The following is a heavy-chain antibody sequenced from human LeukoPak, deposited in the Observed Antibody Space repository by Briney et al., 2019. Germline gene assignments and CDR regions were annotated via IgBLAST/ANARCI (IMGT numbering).Heavy chain of an antibody. Sequence: PGGSLRLSCAASGFTFSSYAMSWVRQAPGKGLEWVSAISGSGGSTYYADSVKGRFHISRDNSKNTLYLQMNSLIAEDTAVYYCAKESGYYDSSGYEGYWGQGTLVTVSS. CDR3: AKESGYYDSSGYEGY. J-gene: IGHJ4*02. CDR1: GFTFSSYA. V-gene: IGHV3-23*01. D-gene: IGHD3-22*01. CDR2: ISGSGGST.